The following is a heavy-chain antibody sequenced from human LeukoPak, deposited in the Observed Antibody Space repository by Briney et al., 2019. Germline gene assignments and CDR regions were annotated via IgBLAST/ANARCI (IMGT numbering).Heavy chain of an antibody. CDR2: INTNSGGT. J-gene: IGHJ1*01. Sequence: ASVEVSCKASGYTFTGYYMHWVRQAPGQGLEWMGWINTNSGGTNYAQKFQGRVTMTRDTSISTAYMDLSRLRSDDTAVYYCARDRFSPNNYDYVWGSYHPFQHWGQGSLGTVS. CDR1: GYTFTGYY. V-gene: IGHV1-2*02. CDR3: ARDRFSPNNYDYVWGSYHPFQH. D-gene: IGHD3-16*02.